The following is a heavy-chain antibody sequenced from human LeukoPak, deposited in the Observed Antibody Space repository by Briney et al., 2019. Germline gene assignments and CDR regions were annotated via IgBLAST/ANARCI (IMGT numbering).Heavy chain of an antibody. D-gene: IGHD6-13*01. J-gene: IGHJ4*02. V-gene: IGHV1-2*02. CDR1: GYTFTGYY. CDR2: INPNSGGT. CDR3: ARWPSGYSSSWYFDY. Sequence: GASVKVSCKASGYTFTGYYMHWVRQAPGQGLEWMGWINPNSGGTNYAQKFQGRVTMTRDTSISTAYMELSRLRSDDTAVYYCARWPSGYSSSWYFDYWGQGTLVTVSS.